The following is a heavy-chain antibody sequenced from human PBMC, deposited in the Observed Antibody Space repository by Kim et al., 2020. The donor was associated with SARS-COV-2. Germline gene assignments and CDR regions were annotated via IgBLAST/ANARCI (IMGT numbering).Heavy chain of an antibody. CDR1: GYTLTELS. CDR2: FDPEDGET. Sequence: ASVKVSCKVSGYTLTELSMHWVRQAPGKGLEWMGGFDPEDGETIYAQKFQGRVTMTEDTSTDTAYMELSSLRSEDTAVYYCATRPPNTMATTGCFVYWGQGTLVTVSS. J-gene: IGHJ4*02. D-gene: IGHD5-12*01. V-gene: IGHV1-24*01. CDR3: ATRPPNTMATTGCFVY.